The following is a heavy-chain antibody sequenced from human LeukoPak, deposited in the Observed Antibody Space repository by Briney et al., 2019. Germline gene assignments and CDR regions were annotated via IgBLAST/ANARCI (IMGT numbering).Heavy chain of an antibody. Sequence: ASVKVSCKASGYTLTGYYMHWVRQAPGQGLEWMGWINPNSGGTNYAQKFQGRVTMTRDTSISTAYMELSRLRSDDTAVYYCAIGSGSYYRDLSYWGQGTLVTVSS. V-gene: IGHV1-2*02. D-gene: IGHD3-10*01. CDR2: INPNSGGT. CDR1: GYTLTGYY. CDR3: AIGSGSYYRDLSY. J-gene: IGHJ4*02.